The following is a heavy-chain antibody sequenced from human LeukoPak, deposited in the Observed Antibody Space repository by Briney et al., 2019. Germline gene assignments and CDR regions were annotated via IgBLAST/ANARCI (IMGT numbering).Heavy chain of an antibody. CDR3: ARGGNEGYFDY. J-gene: IGHJ4*02. V-gene: IGHV4-34*01. D-gene: IGHD4-23*01. CDR1: GGSFSGYY. CDR2: INHSGST. Sequence: SETLSLTCASYGGSFSGYYWSWIRQPPGKGLEWIGEINHSGSTNYNPSLKSRVTISVDTSKNQFSLKLSSVTAADTAVYYCARGGNEGYFDYWGQGTLVTVSS.